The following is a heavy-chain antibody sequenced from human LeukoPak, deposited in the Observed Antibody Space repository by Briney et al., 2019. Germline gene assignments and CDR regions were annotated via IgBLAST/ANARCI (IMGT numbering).Heavy chain of an antibody. V-gene: IGHV4-4*07. Sequence: KPSETLSLTCTVSSDSFSSYYWAWIRQPAGKGLEWLGRLYPGVSTNYSPSLKSRLTMSVDTSKNQFSLKLTSMTAADTAVYFCARSAVTRAGVFDYWGRGTLVTVSS. CDR1: SDSFSSYY. CDR2: LYPGVST. J-gene: IGHJ4*02. D-gene: IGHD4-17*01. CDR3: ARSAVTRAGVFDY.